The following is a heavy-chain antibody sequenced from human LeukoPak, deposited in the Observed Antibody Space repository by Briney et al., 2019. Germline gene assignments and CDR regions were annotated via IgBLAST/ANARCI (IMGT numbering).Heavy chain of an antibody. CDR2: INPNSGGT. V-gene: IGHV1-2*02. D-gene: IGHD1-26*01. J-gene: IGHJ4*02. CDR3: ARGIVGATTGD. CDR1: GYTFTGYY. Sequence: ASVKVSRKASGYTFTGYYMHLVRQAPGQGLEGMGWINPNSGGTNYAQKFQGRVTMTRGTSISTAYMELSRLRSDDTAVYYCARGIVGATTGDWGQGTLVTVSS.